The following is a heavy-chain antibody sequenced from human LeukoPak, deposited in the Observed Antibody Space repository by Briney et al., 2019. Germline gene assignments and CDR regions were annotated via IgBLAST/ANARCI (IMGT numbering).Heavy chain of an antibody. D-gene: IGHD2-2*01. V-gene: IGHV4-31*03. J-gene: IGHJ2*01. CDR3: AADLGYCSSTSCRYFDL. Sequence: SETLSLTCTVSGGSISSADYYWSWIRQPPGKGLEWIGHIYPSGSTYYNPSLKSRVTISVDTSKNQFSLKLSSVTAADTAVYYCAADLGYCSSTSCRYFDLWGRGTLVTVSS. CDR2: IYPSGST. CDR1: GGSISSADYY.